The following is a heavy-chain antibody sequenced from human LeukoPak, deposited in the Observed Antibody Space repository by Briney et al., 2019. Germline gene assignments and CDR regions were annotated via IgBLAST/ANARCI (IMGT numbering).Heavy chain of an antibody. CDR2: ISSSSSYT. CDR1: GFTFSDYY. D-gene: IGHD2-2*02. CDR3: ARDIVPAAIEPYYYYGMDV. Sequence: PGGSLRLSCAASGFTFSDYYMSWIRQAPGKGLEWVSYISSSSSYTNYADSVKGRFTISRDNAKNSLYLQMNSLRAEDTAVYYRARDIVPAAIEPYYYYGMDVWGQGTTVTVSS. J-gene: IGHJ6*02. V-gene: IGHV3-11*05.